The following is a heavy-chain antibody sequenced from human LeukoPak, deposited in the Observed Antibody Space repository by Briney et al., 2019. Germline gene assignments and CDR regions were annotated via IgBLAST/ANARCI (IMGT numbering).Heavy chain of an antibody. V-gene: IGHV3-74*01. CDR1: GFTFSSYW. D-gene: IGHD5-24*01. Sequence: PGGSLRLSCAASGFTFSSYWMHWVRQAPGKGLVWVSRISPDGSSALYADSVKGRFTISRDNAKNTLYLQMNSLRAEDTAVYYCARGGHNYVPYWGQGTLVTVSS. CDR2: ISPDGSSA. CDR3: ARGGHNYVPY. J-gene: IGHJ4*02.